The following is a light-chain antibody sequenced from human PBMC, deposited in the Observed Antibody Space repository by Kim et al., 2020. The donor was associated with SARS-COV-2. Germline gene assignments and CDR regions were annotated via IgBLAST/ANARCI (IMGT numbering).Light chain of an antibody. Sequence: GQSFATSCTGTSSDVGSYNLTSSYQRHPGKAPKLMIYEVSTRPSGVSNRFSGSKSGNTVSLPISGLQAEDEADYYCCSYAGSSIVVFGGGTQLTVL. CDR1: SSDVGSYNL. J-gene: IGLJ2*01. CDR3: CSYAGSSIVV. V-gene: IGLV2-23*02. CDR2: EVS.